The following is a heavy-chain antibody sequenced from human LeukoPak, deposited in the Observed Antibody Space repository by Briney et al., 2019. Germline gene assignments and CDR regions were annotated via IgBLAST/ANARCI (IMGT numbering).Heavy chain of an antibody. Sequence: GGSLRLSCAASGFTFSSYAMHWVRQAPGKGLEWVAVISYDGSNKYYADSVKGRFTISRDSSKNTLYLQMNSLRAEDTAVYYCARDQYYFDYWAQGPGLSVSS. CDR3: ARDQYYFDY. CDR1: GFTFSSYA. V-gene: IGHV3-30-3*01. J-gene: IGHJ4*02. CDR2: ISYDGSNK.